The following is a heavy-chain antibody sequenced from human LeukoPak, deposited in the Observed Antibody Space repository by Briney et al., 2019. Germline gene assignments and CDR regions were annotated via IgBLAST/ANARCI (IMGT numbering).Heavy chain of an antibody. V-gene: IGHV3-15*01. Sequence: GGSLRLSCAASGFTFSNALVSWVRQAPGKGLEWVGRIKSKTNGGTTDYAAPVKGRFTISRDDSKNTLYLQMNSLKTEDTAVYYCTTERPYYYYYMVVWGKGTTVTVSS. CDR1: GFTFSNAL. J-gene: IGHJ6*03. CDR3: TTERPYYYYYMVV. CDR2: IKSKTNGGTT.